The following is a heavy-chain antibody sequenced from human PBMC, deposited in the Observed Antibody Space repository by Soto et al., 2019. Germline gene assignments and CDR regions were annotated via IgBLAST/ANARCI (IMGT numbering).Heavy chain of an antibody. CDR3: ARYRGGSINDAIDI. D-gene: IGHD2-15*01. J-gene: IGHJ3*02. CDR2: ISGSGGTT. CDR1: GITFSTYA. V-gene: IGHV3-23*01. Sequence: GGSLRLSCEASGITFSTYAMSWVRQAPGQGLEWVSSISGSGGTTLYVDSVKGRFTLSRDNSRNTVFLNMNSLTVGDTAVYYCARYRGGSINDAIDIWGQGTMVTVSS.